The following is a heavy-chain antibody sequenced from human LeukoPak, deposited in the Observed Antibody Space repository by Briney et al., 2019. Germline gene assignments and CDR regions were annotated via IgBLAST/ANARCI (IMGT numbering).Heavy chain of an antibody. CDR2: IYYSGST. V-gene: IGHV4-59*01. CDR1: GGSISSNS. J-gene: IGHJ4*02. Sequence: SETLSLTCNVSGGSISSNSWSWIRQPPGKGLEWIGYIYYSGSTNYNPSLKSRVTISVDTSKNQFSLKLSSVTAADTAVYYCARGGGIAVAGDFDYWGQGTLVTVSS. CDR3: ARGGGIAVAGDFDY. D-gene: IGHD6-19*01.